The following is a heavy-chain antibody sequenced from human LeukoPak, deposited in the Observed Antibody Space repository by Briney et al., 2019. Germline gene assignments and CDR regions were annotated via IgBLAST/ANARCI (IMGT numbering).Heavy chain of an antibody. D-gene: IGHD5-18*01. Sequence: SETLSLTCAVYGGSFSGYYWSWIRQPPGKGLEWIGEINHSGSTNYNPSLKSRVTISVDTSENQFSLKLSSVTAADTAVYYCARGRDTAMVEHWGQGTLVTVSS. CDR2: INHSGST. CDR3: ARGRDTAMVEH. J-gene: IGHJ1*01. V-gene: IGHV4-34*01. CDR1: GGSFSGYY.